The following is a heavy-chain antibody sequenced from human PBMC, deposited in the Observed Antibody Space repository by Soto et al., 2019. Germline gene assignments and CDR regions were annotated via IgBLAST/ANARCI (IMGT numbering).Heavy chain of an antibody. V-gene: IGHV3-23*01. CDR1: EFTFNNYA. Sequence: GGSLRLSCAASEFTFNNYAMTWVRQAPGKGLEWVSSISGGGDSTYYADSVKGRFTISRDNSKNTLYLQMNSLRAEDTALYYCAKYASNTWSLFDYWGQGTLVTASS. CDR3: AKYASNTWSLFDY. D-gene: IGHD6-13*01. CDR2: ISGGGDST. J-gene: IGHJ4*02.